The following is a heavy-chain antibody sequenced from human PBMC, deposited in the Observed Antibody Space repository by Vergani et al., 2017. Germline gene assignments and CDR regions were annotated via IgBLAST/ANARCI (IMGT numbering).Heavy chain of an antibody. CDR2: IYHSGST. CDR3: ARRGRGSGPYLFGFDP. Sequence: QVQLQESGPGLVKPSETLSLTCAVSGYSISSGYYWGWIRQPPGKGLEWIGSIYHSGSTYYNPSLKSRVTISVDTSKNQVSLKLSSVTAADTAVYYCARRGRGSGPYLFGFDPWGQGTLVTVSS. D-gene: IGHD2-15*01. CDR1: GYSISSGYY. V-gene: IGHV4-38-2*01. J-gene: IGHJ5*02.